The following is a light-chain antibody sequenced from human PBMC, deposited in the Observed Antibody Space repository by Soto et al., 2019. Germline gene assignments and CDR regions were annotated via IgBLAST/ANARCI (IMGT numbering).Light chain of an antibody. CDR1: NSNIGSDT. V-gene: IGLV1-44*01. CDR3: AAFDDSLNAHVG. J-gene: IGLJ2*01. CDR2: SNT. Sequence: SALAQPLSASGTPGQWVTISCSAGNSNIGSDTVIWDPQLPGMAPTLLICSNTQRPSGVPDRFSGCTSGTSASLPISALQSEDEADDYCAAFDDSLNAHVGFGGGTKVTVL.